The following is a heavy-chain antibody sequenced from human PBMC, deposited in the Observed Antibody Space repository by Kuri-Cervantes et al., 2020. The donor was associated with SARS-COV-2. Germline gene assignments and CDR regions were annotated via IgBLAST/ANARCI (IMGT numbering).Heavy chain of an antibody. Sequence: ASVKVSCKASGYTFTNYTMNWVRQAPGQGLEWMDTINPSGGRTDYTQKFQGRVNMTADTSTSTVYMELSSLRSDDTAIYFCARDSGWLSKGGRDFDFWGQGTLVTVSS. CDR1: GYTFTNYT. D-gene: IGHD3-16*01. CDR2: INPSGGRT. V-gene: IGHV1-46*01. CDR3: ARDSGWLSKGGRDFDF. J-gene: IGHJ4*02.